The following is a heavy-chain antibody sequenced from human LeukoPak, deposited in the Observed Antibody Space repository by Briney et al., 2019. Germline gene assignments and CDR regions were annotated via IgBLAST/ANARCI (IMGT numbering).Heavy chain of an antibody. V-gene: IGHV3-48*04. CDR2: ISRSSGSSI. J-gene: IGHJ4*02. CDR3: ARDSSGWYYFDY. Sequence: GGSLRLSCAASGFTFSSYSMNWVRQAPGKGLEWVSYISRSSGSSIYYADSVKGRFTISRDNAKNSLYLQMNSLRAEDTAVYYCARDSSGWYYFDYWGQGTLVAVSP. CDR1: GFTFSSYS. D-gene: IGHD6-19*01.